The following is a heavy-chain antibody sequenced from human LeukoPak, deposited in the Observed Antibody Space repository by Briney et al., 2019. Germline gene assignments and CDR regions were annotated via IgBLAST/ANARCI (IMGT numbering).Heavy chain of an antibody. J-gene: IGHJ4*02. D-gene: IGHD5-18*01. Sequence: ASVTVSCKVSGKTLSDLSIHWLRQPPGKGLEWLVGSDPEDGERIYAQMFQGRVTMTEDTSIDTAYMELSSLRSEDTAVYYCVTGFTTMAVDYFDYWGQGTLVTVSP. CDR2: SDPEDGER. CDR1: GKTLSDLS. CDR3: VTGFTTMAVDYFDY. V-gene: IGHV1-24*01.